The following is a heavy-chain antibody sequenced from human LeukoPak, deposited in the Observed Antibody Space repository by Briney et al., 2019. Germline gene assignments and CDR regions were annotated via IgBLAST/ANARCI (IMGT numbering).Heavy chain of an antibody. CDR2: IYSDGVT. D-gene: IGHD5-24*01. J-gene: IGHJ5*02. CDR1: GFIVNSYA. Sequence: GGSLRLSCAAFGFIVNSYAISWVRPSPGKGLAGVSLIYSDGVTQYADSVKGRFTISRDNSKNALYLQLTSLRDEDTAVYFCARDGAEGKTWVESEPWGQGTLVTVSS. CDR3: ARDGAEGKTWVESEP. V-gene: IGHV3-66*02.